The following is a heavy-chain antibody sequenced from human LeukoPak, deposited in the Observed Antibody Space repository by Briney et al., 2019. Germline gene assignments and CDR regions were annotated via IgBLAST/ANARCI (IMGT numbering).Heavy chain of an antibody. J-gene: IGHJ4*02. Sequence: GGSLRLSCAASGFTFSNHAMHWVRQAPGKGLEWVAVISYDGSNKYYADSVKGRFTISRDNSKNTLYLQMNSLRAEDTAVYYCAKTRPSLMYSSGWSLDYWGQGTLVTVSS. D-gene: IGHD6-19*01. CDR3: AKTRPSLMYSSGWSLDY. CDR1: GFTFSNHA. V-gene: IGHV3-30*18. CDR2: ISYDGSNK.